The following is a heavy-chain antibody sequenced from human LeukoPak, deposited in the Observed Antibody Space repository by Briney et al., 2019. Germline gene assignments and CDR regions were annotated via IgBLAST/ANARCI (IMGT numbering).Heavy chain of an antibody. CDR2: IYTSGST. CDR3: ARVVPAARNWFDP. D-gene: IGHD2-2*01. V-gene: IGHV4-61*02. CDR1: GYSISSSYY. J-gene: IGHJ5*02. Sequence: PSETLPLTCTVSGYSISSSYYWSWIRQPAGKGLEWIGRIYTSGSTNYNPSLKSRVTISVDTSKNQFSLKLSSVTAADTAVYYCARVVPAARNWFDPWGQGTLVTVSS.